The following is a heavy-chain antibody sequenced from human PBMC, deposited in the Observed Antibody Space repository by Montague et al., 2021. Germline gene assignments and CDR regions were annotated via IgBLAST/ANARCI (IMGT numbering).Heavy chain of an antibody. CDR3: ATWPAYSTTWYYFDP. V-gene: IGHV4-4*02. J-gene: IGHJ4*02. CDR1: GGSVSSPDW. D-gene: IGHD2/OR15-2a*01. CDR2: IYHNGNT. Sequence: SETLSLTCAVPGGSVSSPDWWSLVRQAPGKALEWIGDIYHNGNTNLNPFLKSRVTISVDKSKNHFSLQLTSVTAADTAVYYCATWPAYSTTWYYFDPWGQGTQVTVSS.